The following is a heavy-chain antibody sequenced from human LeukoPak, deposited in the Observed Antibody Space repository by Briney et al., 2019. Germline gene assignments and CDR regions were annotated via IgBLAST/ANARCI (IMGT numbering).Heavy chain of an antibody. CDR2: ISYDGSNK. Sequence: PGRSLRLSCAASGFTFSSYAMHWVRQAPGKGLEWVEVISYDGSNKYYADSVKGRFTISRDNSKNTLYLQMNSLRAEDTAVYYCAKAQRAYIVVVPAASDYWGQGTLVTVSS. D-gene: IGHD2-2*01. CDR1: GFTFSSYA. V-gene: IGHV3-30-3*01. J-gene: IGHJ4*02. CDR3: AKAQRAYIVVVPAASDY.